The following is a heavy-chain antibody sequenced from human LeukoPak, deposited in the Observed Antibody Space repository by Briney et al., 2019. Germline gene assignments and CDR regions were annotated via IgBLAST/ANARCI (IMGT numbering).Heavy chain of an antibody. Sequence: SETLSLTCAVYGGSFSGYYWSWIRQPPGKGLEWIGEINHSGSTNYNPSLKSRVTISVDTSKNQFSLKPSSVTAADTAVYYCASGGVVGPNYYYYYGMDVWGQGTTVTVSS. J-gene: IGHJ6*02. CDR1: GGSFSGYY. D-gene: IGHD3-3*01. CDR2: INHSGST. CDR3: ASGGVVGPNYYYYYGMDV. V-gene: IGHV4-34*01.